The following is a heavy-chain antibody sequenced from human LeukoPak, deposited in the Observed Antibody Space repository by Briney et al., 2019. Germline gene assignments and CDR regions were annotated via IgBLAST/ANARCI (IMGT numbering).Heavy chain of an antibody. CDR3: ARHDYGDYVVGY. Sequence: SETLSLTCTVSGGSISSYYWSWTRQPPGKGLEWIGYIYYSGSTNYNPSLKSRVTISVDTSKNQFSLKLSSVTAADTAVYYCARHDYGDYVVGYWGQGTLVTVSS. V-gene: IGHV4-59*08. J-gene: IGHJ4*02. CDR2: IYYSGST. CDR1: GGSISSYY. D-gene: IGHD4-17*01.